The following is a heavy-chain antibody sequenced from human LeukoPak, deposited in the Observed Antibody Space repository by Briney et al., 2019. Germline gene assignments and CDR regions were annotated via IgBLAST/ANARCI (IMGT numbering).Heavy chain of an antibody. Sequence: SGGSLRLSCAASGFTFSSYWMSWVRQAPGKGLEWVANIKQDGSEKYYVDSVKGRFTISRDNAKNSLYLQMNSLRAEDTAVYHCARDGVVVVVAATAFDYWGQGTLVTVSS. D-gene: IGHD2-15*01. V-gene: IGHV3-7*01. CDR3: ARDGVVVVVAATAFDY. CDR1: GFTFSSYW. J-gene: IGHJ4*02. CDR2: IKQDGSEK.